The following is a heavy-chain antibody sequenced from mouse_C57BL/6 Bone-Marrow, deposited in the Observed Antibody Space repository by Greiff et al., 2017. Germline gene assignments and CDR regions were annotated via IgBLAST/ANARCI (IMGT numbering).Heavy chain of an antibody. D-gene: IGHD4-1*01. V-gene: IGHV1-69*01. CDR1: GYTFTSYW. J-gene: IGHJ2*01. Sequence: QVQLQQPGAELVMPGASVKLSCKASGYTFTSYWMHWVKQRPGQGLEWIGEIDPSDSYTNYNQKFKGKSTLTVDKSSSTAYMQLSSLTSEDSAVYYCAREGNWALFDYWGQGTTLTVSS. CDR2: IDPSDSYT. CDR3: AREGNWALFDY.